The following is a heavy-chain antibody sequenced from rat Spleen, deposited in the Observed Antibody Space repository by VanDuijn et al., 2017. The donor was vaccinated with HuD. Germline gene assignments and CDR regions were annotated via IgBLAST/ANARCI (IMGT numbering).Heavy chain of an antibody. CDR2: IVDDGSNT. CDR1: GFTFSDYT. J-gene: IGHJ2*01. CDR3: ARPTTGIPFNY. V-gene: IGHV5-17*01. Sequence: EVQLVESGGGLVQPGRSLKLSCSASGFTFSDYTMAWVRQAPKKGLEWVAAIVDDGSNTFYRDSVKGRFTISRDNAKNTLYLQVDSLGSEDTAIYYCARPTTGIPFNYWGQGVMVTVSS. D-gene: IGHD1-9*01.